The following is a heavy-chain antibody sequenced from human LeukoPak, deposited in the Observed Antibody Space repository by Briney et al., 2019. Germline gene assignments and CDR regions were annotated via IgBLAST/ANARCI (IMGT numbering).Heavy chain of an antibody. CDR3: AKDTRSDLKSTFDY. Sequence: GGSLRLSCAASGFTFDDYAMHWVRQAPGKGLEWVSGISWNSVSIGYADSVKGRFTISRDNAKNSLYLQMNSLRAEDTALYYCAKDTRSDLKSTFDYWGQGTLVTVSS. CDR2: ISWNSVSI. D-gene: IGHD6-19*01. V-gene: IGHV3-9*01. J-gene: IGHJ4*02. CDR1: GFTFDDYA.